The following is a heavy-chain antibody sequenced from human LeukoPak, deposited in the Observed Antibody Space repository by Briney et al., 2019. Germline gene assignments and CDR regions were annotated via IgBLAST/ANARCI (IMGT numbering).Heavy chain of an antibody. J-gene: IGHJ4*02. V-gene: IGHV3-33*06. CDR3: AKDGTGTYVGAYFDY. D-gene: IGHD1-7*01. Sequence: GGSLRLSCAASGFTFSSYGMHWVRQAPGKWLEWVAVIWCDGSNKYYADSVKGRFTISRDNSKNTLYLQMNSLRAEDTAVYYCAKDGTGTYVGAYFDYWGQGTLVTVSS. CDR1: GFTFSSYG. CDR2: IWCDGSNK.